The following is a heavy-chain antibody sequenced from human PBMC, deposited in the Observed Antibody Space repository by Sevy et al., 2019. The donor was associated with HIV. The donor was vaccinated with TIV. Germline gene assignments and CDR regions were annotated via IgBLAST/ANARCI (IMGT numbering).Heavy chain of an antibody. D-gene: IGHD2-2*01. V-gene: IGHV3-30-3*01. CDR3: ARRGQLLYNWFDP. CDR1: GFTFSSYA. J-gene: IGHJ5*02. CDR2: ISYDGSNK. Sequence: GGSLRLSCAASGFTFSSYAMHWVRQAPGKGLEWVAVISYDGSNKYYADSVKGRFTISRENSKNTLYLQMNSLRAEETAVYYCARRGQLLYNWFDPWGQGTLVTVSS.